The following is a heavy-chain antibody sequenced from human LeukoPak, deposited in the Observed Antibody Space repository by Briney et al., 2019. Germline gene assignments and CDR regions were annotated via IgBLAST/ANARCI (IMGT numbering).Heavy chain of an antibody. D-gene: IGHD5-12*01. Sequence: GGSLRLSCAASGFTFSSYWMSWVRQAPGKGLEWVANIKQDGSEKYYVDSVKGRFTISRDNAKNSLYLQMNSLRAEDTAVYYCARDHNGYDWASDYWGQGTLVTVSS. CDR2: IKQDGSEK. CDR3: ARDHNGYDWASDY. V-gene: IGHV3-7*01. J-gene: IGHJ4*02. CDR1: GFTFSSYW.